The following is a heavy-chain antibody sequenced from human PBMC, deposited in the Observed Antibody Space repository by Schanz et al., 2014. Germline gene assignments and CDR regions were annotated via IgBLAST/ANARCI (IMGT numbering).Heavy chain of an antibody. Sequence: QVQLQESGPGLLKPSETLSLTCTVSGGSIRSYFWSWIRQPPGKGLEWIGYIYYSGSSDYNPSLKSRVTISLDTSKNQFSLPRTSLTAADTAVYYCARDTTWRLDLWGRGTLVTVSS. V-gene: IGHV4-59*12. CDR3: ARDTTWRLDL. J-gene: IGHJ2*01. CDR2: IYYSGSS. D-gene: IGHD1-1*01. CDR1: GGSIRSYF.